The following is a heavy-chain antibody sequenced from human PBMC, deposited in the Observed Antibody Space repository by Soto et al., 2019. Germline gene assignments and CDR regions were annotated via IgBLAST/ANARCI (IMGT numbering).Heavy chain of an antibody. CDR3: ASPVCRGGSCYRGAFDI. CDR2: IIPIFGTA. V-gene: IGHV1-69*06. J-gene: IGHJ3*02. Sequence: QVQLVQSGAEVKKPGSSVKVSCKASGGTFSSYAISWVRQAPGQGLEWMGGIIPIFGTANYAQKFQGRVTITADKSTSTAYMELSSLRSEDTAVYYCASPVCRGGSCYRGAFDICGQGTMVTVSS. D-gene: IGHD2-15*01. CDR1: GGTFSSYA.